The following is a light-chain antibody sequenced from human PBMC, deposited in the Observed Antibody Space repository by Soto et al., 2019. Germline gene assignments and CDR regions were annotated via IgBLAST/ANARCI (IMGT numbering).Light chain of an antibody. CDR1: QSVSRY. CDR2: DTS. J-gene: IGKJ4*01. Sequence: EIGLTQSPATLSLSPGDRATLSCRASQSVSRYLAWYQQKPGQAPRLLLHDTSTRATGVPDTFSGSGSGTEFTLTISSLEPEDSAMYYCQQRVSWPPTFGGGTHVEIK. CDR3: QQRVSWPPT. V-gene: IGKV3-11*01.